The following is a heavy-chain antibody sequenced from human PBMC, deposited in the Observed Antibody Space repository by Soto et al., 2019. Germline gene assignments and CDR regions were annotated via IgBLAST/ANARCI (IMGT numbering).Heavy chain of an antibody. CDR2: ISGSGVTT. J-gene: IGHJ4*02. CDR3: AKDLRFGESSRGY. CDR1: GFTFSSYA. Sequence: VQLLESGGGLVQPGGSLRLSCAASGFTFSSYAMSWVRQAPGKGLEWVSAISGSGVTTYYADSVKGRFTISRDNSKNTLYLQMNSLRAEDTAVYYCAKDLRFGESSRGYWGQGTLVTVSS. D-gene: IGHD3-10*01. V-gene: IGHV3-23*01.